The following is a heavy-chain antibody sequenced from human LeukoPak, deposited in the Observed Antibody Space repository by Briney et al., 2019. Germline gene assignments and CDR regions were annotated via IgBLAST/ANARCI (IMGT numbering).Heavy chain of an antibody. CDR2: TSYSRTT. D-gene: IGHD6-19*01. CDR3: AKLGHSDGWYLGAFDI. Sequence: SETLFLTCAVSGGSITGHYWNWIRQTPGMRLEWIGYTSYSRTTIYNSYFKGRATMSIDTSKNQLYLNLTSVTATDTAVYYCAKLGHSDGWYLGAFDIWGQGTTVIVSS. V-gene: IGHV4-59*08. J-gene: IGHJ3*02. CDR1: GGSITGHY.